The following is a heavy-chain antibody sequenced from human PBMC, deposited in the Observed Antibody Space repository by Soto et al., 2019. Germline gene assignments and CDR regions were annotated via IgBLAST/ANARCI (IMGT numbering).Heavy chain of an antibody. CDR3: ARLHRERELPGAFDF. D-gene: IGHD1-26*01. V-gene: IGHV5-51*03. Sequence: EVQLVQSGAEVKEPGESLKISCKGSGYSFNTYWIAWVRQMPGKGLEWMGIIYPGDSDTRYSPSFQGQVAISVDKSISTAYLAWSGLKTSDTAIYYCARLHRERELPGAFDFWGQGTAVTVSS. CDR2: IYPGDSDT. CDR1: GYSFNTYW. J-gene: IGHJ3*01.